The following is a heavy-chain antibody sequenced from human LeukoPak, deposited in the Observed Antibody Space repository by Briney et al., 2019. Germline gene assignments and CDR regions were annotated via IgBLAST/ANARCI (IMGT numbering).Heavy chain of an antibody. V-gene: IGHV3-30*04. D-gene: IGHD2-21*02. J-gene: IGHJ4*02. CDR3: VRGSLRLPRSTPDY. CDR1: RFTFSSYA. CDR2: ISYDGSNK. Sequence: SGGSLRLSCAASRFTFSSYAMHWVRQAPGKGLEWVAVISYDGSNKYYADSVKGRFTISRDNSKNTLYLQMNSLRAEDTAVYYCVRGSLRLPRSTPDYWGQGTLVTVSS.